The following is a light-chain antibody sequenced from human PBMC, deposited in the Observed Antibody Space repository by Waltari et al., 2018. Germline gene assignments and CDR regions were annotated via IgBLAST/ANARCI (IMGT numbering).Light chain of an antibody. CDR3: CSYAGSTTYV. Sequence: QSALTQPASVSGSPGPSITNPFTGTSSDVGSYNLVPWYQQHPGKAPKLMIYEVSKRPSGVSNRFSGSKSGNTASLTISGLQAEDEADYYCCSYAGSTTYVFGTGTKVTVL. V-gene: IGLV2-23*02. CDR1: SSDVGSYNL. CDR2: EVS. J-gene: IGLJ1*01.